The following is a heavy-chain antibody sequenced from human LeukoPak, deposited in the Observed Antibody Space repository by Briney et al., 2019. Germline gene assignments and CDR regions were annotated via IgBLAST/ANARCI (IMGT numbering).Heavy chain of an antibody. V-gene: IGHV1-18*01. D-gene: IGHD2-2*01. Sequence: ASVKVSCKASGYTFTCYGISWVRQAPGQGLEWMGWISVYNGNTHYAQNLQGRVTMTTDTSTSTAYVELRSLRTDDTAVYYCARDWCSATSCYGGNYFDPWGQGTPVTVSS. CDR3: ARDWCSATSCYGGNYFDP. J-gene: IGHJ5*02. CDR2: ISVYNGNT. CDR1: GYTFTCYG.